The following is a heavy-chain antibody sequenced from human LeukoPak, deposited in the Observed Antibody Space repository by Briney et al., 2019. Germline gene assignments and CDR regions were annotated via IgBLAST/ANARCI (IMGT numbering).Heavy chain of an antibody. CDR2: ISGSGGST. V-gene: IGHV3-23*01. D-gene: IGHD3-16*01. CDR1: GFTFSSYA. CDR3: ARALLGGMGYYFDY. Sequence: GGSLRLSCAASGFTFSSYAMSCVRRAPGEGREWVSAISGSGGSTYYADSVKGRFTISRDNSKNTLYLQMNSLRAEDTAVYYCARALLGGMGYYFDYWGQGTLVTVSS. J-gene: IGHJ4*02.